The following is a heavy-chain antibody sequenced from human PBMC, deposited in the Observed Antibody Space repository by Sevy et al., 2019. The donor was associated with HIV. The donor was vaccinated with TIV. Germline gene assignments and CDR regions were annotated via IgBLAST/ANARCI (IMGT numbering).Heavy chain of an antibody. D-gene: IGHD3-16*01. J-gene: IGHJ5*02. CDR2: IFHTGST. Sequence: SETLSLTCTVSGGSINSGGYYWSWIRQHPEKGREGIGYIFHTGSTYYNRSFKSRATISVDTSKNQFSLKLSLMTAAATAVYYCAREGTKGVWFDPWGQGTLVTVSS. V-gene: IGHV4-31*03. CDR1: GGSINSGGYY. CDR3: AREGTKGVWFDP.